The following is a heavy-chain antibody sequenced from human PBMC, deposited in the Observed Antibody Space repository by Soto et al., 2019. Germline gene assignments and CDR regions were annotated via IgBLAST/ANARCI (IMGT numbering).Heavy chain of an antibody. J-gene: IGHJ4*02. CDR1: GFPFTYDG. D-gene: IGHD3-10*01. V-gene: IGHV3-30*03. Sequence: QVQLVESGGGVVQPGRSLRLSCAASGFPFTYDGMHWVREGPDKGLEWVAIISSDGSDKYYADSVKGRFTISRDNSKNTLYLQMISLRPEDTALYYCVGGQYYFDYRGQGTLVIVSS. CDR3: VGGQYYFDY. CDR2: ISSDGSDK.